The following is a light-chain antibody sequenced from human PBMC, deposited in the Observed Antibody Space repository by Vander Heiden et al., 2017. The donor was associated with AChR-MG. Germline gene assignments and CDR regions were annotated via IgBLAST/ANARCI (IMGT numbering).Light chain of an antibody. CDR3: AAWDDSLSGVI. J-gene: IGLJ2*01. CDR1: NSNIGSNT. Sequence: QSVLTQPPSASETPGQRVIISCSGSNSNIGSNTVHWYSQLPGTAPRLVIYSSTQRPAGVPDRFSGSRSGTSASLAISGLQSEDEGDYYCAAWDDSLSGVIFGGGTKVTVL. V-gene: IGLV1-44*01. CDR2: SST.